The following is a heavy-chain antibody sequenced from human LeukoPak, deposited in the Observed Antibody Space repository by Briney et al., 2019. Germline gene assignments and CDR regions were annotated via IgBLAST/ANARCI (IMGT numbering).Heavy chain of an antibody. CDR3: ARHGGLDSNSFGHFQH. D-gene: IGHD6-13*01. CDR1: GYSFTDYW. Sequence: GESLKISCKGSGYSFTDYWIGWVRQMPGKGLEWMGIIYPGNSDTRYSPSFQGQVTISADKSISTAYLQWSSLKASDAAMYYCARHGGLDSNSFGHFQHWGQGTLVTVSS. V-gene: IGHV5-51*01. J-gene: IGHJ1*01. CDR2: IYPGNSDT.